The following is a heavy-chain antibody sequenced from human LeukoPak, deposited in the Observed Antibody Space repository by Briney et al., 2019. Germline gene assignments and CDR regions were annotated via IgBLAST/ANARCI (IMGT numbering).Heavy chain of an antibody. V-gene: IGHV3-30-3*01. CDR1: GFTFSSYA. CDR2: ISYDGSNK. D-gene: IGHD3-10*01. Sequence: PGRSLRLSCAASGFTFSSYAMHWARQAPGKGLEWVAVISYDGSNKYYADSVKGRFTISRDNSKNTLYLQMNSLRAEDTAVYYCARPNELITMVRGVITNWFDPWGQGTLVTVSS. CDR3: ARPNELITMVRGVITNWFDP. J-gene: IGHJ5*02.